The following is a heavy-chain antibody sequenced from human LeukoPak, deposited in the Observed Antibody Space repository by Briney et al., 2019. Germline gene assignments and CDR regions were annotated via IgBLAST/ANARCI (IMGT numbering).Heavy chain of an antibody. CDR2: ISSSGSTI. V-gene: IGHV3-48*04. J-gene: IGHJ4*02. Sequence: GRSLRLSCAASGFTFSNYGMHWVRQAPGKGLEWVSYISSSGSTIYYADSVKGRFTISRDNAKNSLYLQMNSLRAEDTAVYYCARVEDGYNLVDYWGQGTLVTVSS. CDR1: GFTFSNYG. CDR3: ARVEDGYNLVDY. D-gene: IGHD5-24*01.